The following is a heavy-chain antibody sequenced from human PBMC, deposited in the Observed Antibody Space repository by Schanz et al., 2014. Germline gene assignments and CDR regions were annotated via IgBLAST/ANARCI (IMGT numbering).Heavy chain of an antibody. V-gene: IGHV3-33*01. CDR1: GFIFSSYG. CDR3: ARPRFDYGEVDY. CDR2: IWYDENNK. Sequence: VQLVESGGGVVQPGRSLRLSCAASGFIFSSYGLHWVRQAPGKGLEWVAVIWYDENNKYYADSVRGRFTISRDRFQNTLYLRMSSLRAEDTAVYYCARPRFDYGEVDYWGQGTLVTVSS. D-gene: IGHD4-17*01. J-gene: IGHJ4*02.